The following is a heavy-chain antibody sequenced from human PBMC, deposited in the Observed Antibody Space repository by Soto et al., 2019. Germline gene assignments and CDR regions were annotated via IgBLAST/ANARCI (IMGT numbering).Heavy chain of an antibody. Sequence: SVTVSCKASGGTFSSYTISWVRQAPGQGLEWMGRIIPILGIANYAQKFQGRVTITADKSTSTAYMELSSLRSEDTAVYYCARGLRFLGYNDYWGQGTLVTVSS. CDR1: GGTFSSYT. CDR2: IIPILGIA. D-gene: IGHD3-3*01. V-gene: IGHV1-69*02. J-gene: IGHJ4*02. CDR3: ARGLRFLGYNDY.